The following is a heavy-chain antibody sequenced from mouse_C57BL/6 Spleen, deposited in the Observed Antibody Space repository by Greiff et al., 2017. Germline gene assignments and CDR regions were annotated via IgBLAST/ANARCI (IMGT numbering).Heavy chain of an antibody. CDR2: IYPGDGDT. Sequence: QVQLKQSGPELVKPGASVKISCKASGYAFSSSWMNWVKQRPGKGLEWIGRIYPGDGDTNYNGKFKGKATLTADKSSSTAYMQLSSLTSEDSAVYFCARWDSSGYDAWFAYWGQGTLVTVSA. D-gene: IGHD3-2*02. V-gene: IGHV1-82*01. CDR1: GYAFSSSW. CDR3: ARWDSSGYDAWFAY. J-gene: IGHJ3*01.